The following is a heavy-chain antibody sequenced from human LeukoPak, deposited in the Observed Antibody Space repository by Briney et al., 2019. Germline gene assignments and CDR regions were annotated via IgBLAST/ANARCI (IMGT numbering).Heavy chain of an antibody. J-gene: IGHJ4*02. D-gene: IGHD3-22*01. Sequence: GGSLRLSCAASGFIFAVHWVRQAPGKGLEWVSGISWNSGSMEYADSVKGRFTISRDNAKNSLYLQMNSLRAEDTALYYCAKGFRYDSSGLEEADYWGQGTLVTVSS. CDR1: GFIFA. CDR3: AKGFRYDSSGLEEADY. V-gene: IGHV3-9*01. CDR2: ISWNSGSM.